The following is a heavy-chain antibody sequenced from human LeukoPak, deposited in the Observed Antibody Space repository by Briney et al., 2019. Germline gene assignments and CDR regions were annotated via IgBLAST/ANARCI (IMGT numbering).Heavy chain of an antibody. CDR1: GFTLTIYS. CDR2: ISSSSSYI. D-gene: IGHD4-17*01. CDR3: ARDLYGDYLFDD. J-gene: IGHJ4*02. Sequence: GGSLRLSCAASGFTLTIYSLNWVRQAPGKGLEWVASISSSSSYINYADSVKGRFIISRDNANNSLYLQMNSLRAEDTAVYYCARDLYGDYLFDDWGQGTLVIVSS. V-gene: IGHV3-21*01.